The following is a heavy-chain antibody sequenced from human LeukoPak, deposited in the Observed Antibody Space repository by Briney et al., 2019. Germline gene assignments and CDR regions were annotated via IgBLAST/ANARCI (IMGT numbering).Heavy chain of an antibody. CDR3: AKGPYDSSGYTGFDP. CDR2: ISGRGGST. CDR1: GFTFSSYA. Sequence: GGSLRLSCAASGFTFSSYAMSWVRQAPGKGLEWVSAISGRGGSTYYADSVKGRFTISRDNSKNTLYLQMNSLRAEDTAVYYCAKGPYDSSGYTGFDPWGQGTLVTVSS. D-gene: IGHD3-22*01. J-gene: IGHJ5*02. V-gene: IGHV3-23*01.